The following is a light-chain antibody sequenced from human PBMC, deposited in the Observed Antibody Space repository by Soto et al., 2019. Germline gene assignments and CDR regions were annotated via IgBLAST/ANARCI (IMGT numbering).Light chain of an antibody. V-gene: IGKV3-15*01. CDR2: DTS. Sequence: ITKSPATLSVSTGKGATLSFRASQGIGDTLAWYQHKPGQTPRLLIYDTSTRSTGVPTRFSGSRSGAEFTITINILQSEDFAVYYCQIEYGWPHILGGGTKVDIK. CDR3: QIEYGWPHI. J-gene: IGKJ4*01. CDR1: QGIGDT.